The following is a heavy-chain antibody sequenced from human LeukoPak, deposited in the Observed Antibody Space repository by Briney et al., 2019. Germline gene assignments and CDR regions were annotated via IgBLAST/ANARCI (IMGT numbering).Heavy chain of an antibody. D-gene: IGHD7-27*01. V-gene: IGHV4-59*01. CDR3: AREPRPWGSGVYFDY. Sequence: SETLSLTCTISGGFISNYYWSWIRQPPGKGLEWIGCIYYSGSTNYNPSLKSRVTISVDTSKNQFSLKLSSVTAADTAVYYCAREPRPWGSGVYFDYWGQGTLVTVSS. J-gene: IGHJ4*02. CDR1: GGFISNYY. CDR2: IYYSGST.